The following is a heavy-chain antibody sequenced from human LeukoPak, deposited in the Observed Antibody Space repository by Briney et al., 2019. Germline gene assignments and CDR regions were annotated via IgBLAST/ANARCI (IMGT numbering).Heavy chain of an antibody. D-gene: IGHD2-2*01. V-gene: IGHV1-3*01. Sequence: GRSLRLSCAASGFTFTSYAMHWVRQAPGQRLEWMGWINAGNGNTKYSQKFQGRVTITRDTSASTAYMELSSLRSEDTAVYYCARAYCSSTSCYEDAFDIWGQGTMVTVSS. CDR2: INAGNGNT. J-gene: IGHJ3*02. CDR3: ARAYCSSTSCYEDAFDI. CDR1: GFTFTSYA.